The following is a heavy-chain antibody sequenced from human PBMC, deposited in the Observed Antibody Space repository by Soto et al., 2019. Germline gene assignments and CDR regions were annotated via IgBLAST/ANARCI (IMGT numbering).Heavy chain of an antibody. CDR2: IYYSGTT. Sequence: QVQLQESGPGLVKPSQTLSLTCTVSGGSISSGGYYWSWVRQHPGKGLEWIGYIYYSGTTYYNPSLKRRITISVDASKNQFSLKLSSVTAADTAVYYCARAGYSSSWSYYFDYWGQGTLVTVSS. D-gene: IGHD6-13*01. CDR3: ARAGYSSSWSYYFDY. CDR1: GGSISSGGYY. V-gene: IGHV4-31*03. J-gene: IGHJ4*02.